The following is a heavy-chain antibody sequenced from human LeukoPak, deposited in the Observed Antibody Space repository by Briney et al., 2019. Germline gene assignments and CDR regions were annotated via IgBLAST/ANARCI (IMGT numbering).Heavy chain of an antibody. V-gene: IGHV3-66*02. CDR3: ARGLRSSTTWGAIDI. CDR2: IYSGGSA. J-gene: IGHJ3*02. D-gene: IGHD2-2*01. Sequence: GGSLRLSCAASGFTVSSSYVNWVRQAPGKGLEWVSVIYSGGSAYYADSVKGRFTTSRDNSKNTLDLQMYSLRAEDTAVYYCARGLRSSTTWGAIDIWGQGTMVTVSS. CDR1: GFTVSSSY.